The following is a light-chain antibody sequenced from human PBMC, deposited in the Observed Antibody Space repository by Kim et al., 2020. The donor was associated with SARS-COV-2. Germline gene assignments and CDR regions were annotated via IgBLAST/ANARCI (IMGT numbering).Light chain of an antibody. V-gene: IGKV4-1*01. CDR3: QQYSICPYT. CDR2: WAS. CDR1: QSVLYSSNNKNF. Sequence: EIVMIQSPESVDVSMGERATINCKSSQSVLYSSNNKNFLAWYQQKPGQPPKVLIYWASTRESGVPDRFSGSGSATDFTLTISSLQAEDVTVYFCQQYSICPYTFGQMTKLDI. J-gene: IGKJ2*01.